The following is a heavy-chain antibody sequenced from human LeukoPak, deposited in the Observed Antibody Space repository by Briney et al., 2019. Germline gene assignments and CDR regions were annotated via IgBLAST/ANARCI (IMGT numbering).Heavy chain of an antibody. CDR3: ARGGDSSGWWTIPHMWEGKDFDY. Sequence: PSETLSLTCTVSGGSISSSSYYWGWIRQPPGKGLEWIGSIYYSGSTYYNPSLKSRVTISVDTSKNQFSLKLSSVTAADTAVYYCARGGDSSGWWTIPHMWEGKDFDYWGQGTLVTVSS. CDR2: IYYSGST. D-gene: IGHD6-19*01. J-gene: IGHJ4*02. V-gene: IGHV4-39*07. CDR1: GGSISSSSYY.